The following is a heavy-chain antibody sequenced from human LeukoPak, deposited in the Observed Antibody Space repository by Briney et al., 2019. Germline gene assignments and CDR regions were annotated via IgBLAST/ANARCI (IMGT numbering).Heavy chain of an antibody. D-gene: IGHD3-22*01. CDR1: GFTFNNYG. CDR3: ARMRTYYYDSSGSLNP. Sequence: GGSLRLSCAASGFTFNNYGMHWVRQAPGKGLEWVAFIRYNGNNQYYADSVKGRFTISRDNAKNTLYLQMNSLRAEDTAVYYCARMRTYYYDSSGSLNPWGQGTLVTVSS. V-gene: IGHV3-30*02. CDR2: IRYNGNNQ. J-gene: IGHJ5*02.